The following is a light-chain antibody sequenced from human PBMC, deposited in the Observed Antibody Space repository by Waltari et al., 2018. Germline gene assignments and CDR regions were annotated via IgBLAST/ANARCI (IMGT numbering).Light chain of an antibody. V-gene: IGKV3-20*01. J-gene: IGKJ1*01. Sequence: IVLTQSPGTLSLSPGERATLPCRASQSVGTYLVWYQQKPGQAPRLLSQGASTRATGTPDRFSGSGSGTDFSLTISRLEPEDFAMYYCQHYVRLPVTFGQGTKVEI. CDR3: QHYVRLPVT. CDR1: QSVGTY. CDR2: GAS.